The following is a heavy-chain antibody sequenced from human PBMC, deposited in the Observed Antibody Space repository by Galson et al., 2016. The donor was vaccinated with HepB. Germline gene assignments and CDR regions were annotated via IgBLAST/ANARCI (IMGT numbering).Heavy chain of an antibody. V-gene: IGHV3-64D*06. D-gene: IGHD3-16*01. CDR3: ARGRIGLMSFVGDTSRSFYFDY. Sequence: SLRLSCAASGFTFSSYAMHWVRQAPGKGLKYVSTISSNGGSTYYADSVKGRFTISRDSSKNTLYLQMSSLRAEDTAVYYCARGRIGLMSFVGDTSRSFYFDYWGQGTLVTVSS. CDR1: GFTFSSYA. CDR2: ISSNGGST. J-gene: IGHJ4*02.